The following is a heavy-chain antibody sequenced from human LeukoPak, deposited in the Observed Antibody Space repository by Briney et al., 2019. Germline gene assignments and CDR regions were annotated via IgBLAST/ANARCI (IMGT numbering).Heavy chain of an antibody. CDR2: ISSSRSTI. CDR1: GFTFSSYE. J-gene: IGHJ4*02. CDR3: AKTRGWPYYFDY. V-gene: IGHV3-48*03. D-gene: IGHD6-19*01. Sequence: GGSLRLSCAASGFTFSSYEMNWVRQAPGKGLEWVSYISSSRSTIYYADSVKGRFTISRDNAKNSLYLQMNSLKAEDTAVYYCAKTRGWPYYFDYWGQGTLVTVSS.